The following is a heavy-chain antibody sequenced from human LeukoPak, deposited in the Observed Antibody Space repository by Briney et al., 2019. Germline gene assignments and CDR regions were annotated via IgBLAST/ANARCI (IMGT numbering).Heavy chain of an antibody. CDR1: GFTFNNAW. V-gene: IGHV3-15*01. CDR3: TSPAAFDP. Sequence: PGGSLRLSCAASGFTFNNAWMNWVRQAPGKGLEWVGRIKSKNVGGTTDYAAPVKGRFIISREDSKNTVYLQMNSLKIEDTAVYYCTSPAAFDPWGQGPLLTV. CDR2: IKSKNVGGTT. J-gene: IGHJ5*02.